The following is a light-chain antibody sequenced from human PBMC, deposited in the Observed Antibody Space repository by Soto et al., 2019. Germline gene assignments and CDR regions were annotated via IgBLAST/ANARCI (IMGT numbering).Light chain of an antibody. CDR3: AVWDDSLNGPV. J-gene: IGLJ1*01. V-gene: IGLV1-44*01. CDR1: SSNIGSNT. Sequence: QSVLTQPPSASGTPGQRVTISCPGSSSNIGSNTISWYQQLPGTAPKLLIYNINQRPSGVPDRFSGSKSGTSASLAISGLQSEDEADYYCAVWDDSLNGPVFGTGTRSPS. CDR2: NIN.